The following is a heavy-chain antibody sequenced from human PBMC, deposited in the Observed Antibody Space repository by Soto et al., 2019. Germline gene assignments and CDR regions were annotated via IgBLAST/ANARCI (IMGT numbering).Heavy chain of an antibody. D-gene: IGHD3-22*01. CDR3: ARGRSKPRRDYYDSSGYYYCGRSYGREVTCRMFYFDY. CDR1: GGSFSGYY. Sequence: SETLSLTCAVYGGSFSGYYWSWIRQPPGKGLEWIGEINHSGSTNYNPSLKSRVTISVDTSKNQFSLKLSSVTAADTAVYYCARGRSKPRRDYYDSSGYYYCGRSYGREVTCRMFYFDYWGQGTLVTVSS. V-gene: IGHV4-34*01. CDR2: INHSGST. J-gene: IGHJ4*02.